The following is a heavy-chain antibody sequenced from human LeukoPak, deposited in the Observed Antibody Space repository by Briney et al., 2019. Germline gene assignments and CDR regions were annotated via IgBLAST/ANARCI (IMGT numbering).Heavy chain of an antibody. CDR3: AAAPTIFGVVNNWFDP. J-gene: IGHJ5*02. Sequence: GASVKVSCKASGGTFSSYAISWVRQAPGQGLEWMGGIIPIFGTANYAQKFQGRVTITADESTSTAYMELSSLRSEDTAVYYCAAAPTIFGVVNNWFDPWGQGTLVTVSS. CDR1: GGTFSSYA. V-gene: IGHV1-69*13. CDR2: IIPIFGTA. D-gene: IGHD3-3*01.